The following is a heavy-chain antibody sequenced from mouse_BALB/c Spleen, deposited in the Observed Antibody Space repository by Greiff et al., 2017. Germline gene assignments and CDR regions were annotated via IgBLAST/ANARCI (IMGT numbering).Heavy chain of an antibody. V-gene: IGHV5-17*02. Sequence: EVKLVESGGGLVQPGGSRKLSCAASGFTFSSFGMHWVRQAPEKGLEWVAYISSGSSTIYYADTVKGRFTISRDNPKNTLFLQMTSLRSEDTAMYYCARPGLLYYAMDYWGQGTSVTVSS. J-gene: IGHJ4*01. CDR3: ARPGLLYYAMDY. D-gene: IGHD1-1*01. CDR1: GFTFSSFG. CDR2: ISSGSSTI.